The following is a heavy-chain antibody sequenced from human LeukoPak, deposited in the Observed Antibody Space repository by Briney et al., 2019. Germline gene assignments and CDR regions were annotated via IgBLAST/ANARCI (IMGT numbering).Heavy chain of an antibody. CDR3: AKDLRSTVWLPY. CDR2: ISSSSSYI. J-gene: IGHJ4*02. V-gene: IGHV3-21*04. D-gene: IGHD3-10*01. CDR1: GFTFSSYS. Sequence: PGGSLRLSCAASGFTFSSYSMNWVRQAPGKGLEWVSSISSSSSYIYYADSVKGRFTISRDNSKNTLYLQMNSLRAEDTAVYYCAKDLRSTVWLPYWGQGTLVTVSS.